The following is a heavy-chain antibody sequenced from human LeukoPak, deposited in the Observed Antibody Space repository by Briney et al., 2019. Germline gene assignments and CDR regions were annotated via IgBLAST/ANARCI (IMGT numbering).Heavy chain of an antibody. Sequence: GGSLRLSCAASGFTFDDYAMHWVRQAPGKGLAWVSGISWNSGSIGYADSAKGRFTISRDNAKNSLYLQMNSLRAEDMALYYCAKDKGSSTDSGIFDYWGQGTLVTVSS. V-gene: IGHV3-9*03. CDR2: ISWNSGSI. D-gene: IGHD6-13*01. CDR3: AKDKGSSTDSGIFDY. CDR1: GFTFDDYA. J-gene: IGHJ4*02.